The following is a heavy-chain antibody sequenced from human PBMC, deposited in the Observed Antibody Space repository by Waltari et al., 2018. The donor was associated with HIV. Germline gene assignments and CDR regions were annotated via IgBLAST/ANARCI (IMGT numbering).Heavy chain of an antibody. CDR1: GGSFSGYY. CDR3: ARGPRYYDFWSGKRYYFDY. D-gene: IGHD3-3*01. CDR2: INHSGST. Sequence: QVQLQQWGAGLLKPSATLSLTCAVYGGSFSGYYWSWIRQPPGKGLEWIGEINHSGSTNYNPSLKSRVTISVDTSKNQFSLKLSSVTAADTAVYYCARGPRYYDFWSGKRYYFDYWGQGTLVTVSS. V-gene: IGHV4-34*01. J-gene: IGHJ4*02.